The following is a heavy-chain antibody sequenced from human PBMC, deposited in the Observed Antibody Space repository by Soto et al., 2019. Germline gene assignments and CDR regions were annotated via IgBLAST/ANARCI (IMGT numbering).Heavy chain of an antibody. CDR2: IYYSGST. CDR1: GGSISSSSYY. Sequence: CTVSGGSISSSSYYWGWIRQPPGKGLEWIGSIYYSGSTYYNPSLKSRVTISVDTSKNQFSLKLSSVTAADTAVYYCARLVWFGENYWGQGTLVTVSS. CDR3: ARLVWFGENY. D-gene: IGHD3-10*01. J-gene: IGHJ4*02. V-gene: IGHV4-39*01.